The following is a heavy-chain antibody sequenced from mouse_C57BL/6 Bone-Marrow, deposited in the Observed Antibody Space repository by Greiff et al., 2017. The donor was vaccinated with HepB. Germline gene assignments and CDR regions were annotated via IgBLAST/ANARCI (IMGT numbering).Heavy chain of an antibody. CDR1: GYAFSSSW. V-gene: IGHV1-82*01. Sequence: QVQLQQSGPELVKPGASVKISCKASGYAFSSSWMNWVKQRPGKGLEWIGRIYPGDGDTNYNGKFKGKATLTADKSSSTAYMQLSSLTSEDSAVYFCARYSSGYNYAMDYWGQGTSVTVSS. D-gene: IGHD3-2*02. CDR2: IYPGDGDT. CDR3: ARYSSGYNYAMDY. J-gene: IGHJ4*01.